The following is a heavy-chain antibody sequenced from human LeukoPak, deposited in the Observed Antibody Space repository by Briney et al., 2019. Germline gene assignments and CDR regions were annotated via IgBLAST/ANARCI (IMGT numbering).Heavy chain of an antibody. J-gene: IGHJ4*02. CDR2: IRYDGSNK. CDR3: AKDAPHDFWSGLPLY. CDR1: GFTFSSYG. V-gene: IGHV3-30*02. D-gene: IGHD3-3*01. Sequence: PGGSLRLSCAASGFTFSSYGMHWVRQAPGKGLEWVAFIRYDGSNKYYADSVKGRFTISRDNSKNTLYLQMNSLRAEDTAVYYCAKDAPHDFWSGLPLYWGPGTLVTVSS.